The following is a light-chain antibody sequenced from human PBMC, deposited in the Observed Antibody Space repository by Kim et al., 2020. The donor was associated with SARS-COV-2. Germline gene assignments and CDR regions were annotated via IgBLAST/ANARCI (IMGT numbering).Light chain of an antibody. CDR2: GAS. Sequence: ETVLTQSPGTLSLSPGERATLSCRASQSVSNNFLAWYQQKPGQAPRLLIYGASRRATGIPDRFSGSGSGTDFTLTISRLEPEDFAVFFCQQYGSSPLTFGQGTKVDIK. V-gene: IGKV3-20*01. J-gene: IGKJ1*01. CDR1: QSVSNNF. CDR3: QQYGSSPLT.